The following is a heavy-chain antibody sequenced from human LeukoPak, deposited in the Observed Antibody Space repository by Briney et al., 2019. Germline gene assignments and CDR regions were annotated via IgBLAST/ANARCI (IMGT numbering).Heavy chain of an antibody. V-gene: IGHV1-18*04. Sequence: ASVKVSCKASGYTFNSHGISWVRQAPGQGLEWMGWISGYNGNTNYAEKFQGRVTMTTDTSTSTAYMELRSLRLDDTAVYYCARRGVAAVQDSWGQGTLVTVSS. CDR2: ISGYNGNT. CDR3: ARRGVAAVQDS. J-gene: IGHJ4*02. CDR1: GYTFNSHG. D-gene: IGHD3-10*01.